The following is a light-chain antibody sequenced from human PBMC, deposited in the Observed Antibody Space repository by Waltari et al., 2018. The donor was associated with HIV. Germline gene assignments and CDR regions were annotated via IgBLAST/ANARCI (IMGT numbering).Light chain of an antibody. V-gene: IGLV6-57*03. J-gene: IGLJ3*02. CDR2: DDK. Sequence: FILTHTHSVSASPGETVIISCTRTSGRIVSNSVHWFQQRPGAAPTTIIYDDKQRSSGIPDRFSGSIDTSSNSASLTISGLKTEDEADYYCQSFNDNNEWVFGGGTKVTVL. CDR1: SGRIVSNS. CDR3: QSFNDNNEWV.